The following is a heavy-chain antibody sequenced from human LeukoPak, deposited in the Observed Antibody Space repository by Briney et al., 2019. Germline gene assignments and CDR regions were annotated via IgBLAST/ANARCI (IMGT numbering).Heavy chain of an antibody. CDR3: AREAVTRNYFDY. Sequence: GRCLRLSCAASGFTFSSYSMNWVRPAPGKGLEWVSVIYSGGSTYYADSVKGRFTISRDNSKNTLYLQMNSLRAEDTAVYYCAREAVTRNYFDYWGQGTLVTVSS. D-gene: IGHD4-17*01. CDR1: GFTFSSYS. CDR2: IYSGGST. J-gene: IGHJ4*02. V-gene: IGHV3-53*01.